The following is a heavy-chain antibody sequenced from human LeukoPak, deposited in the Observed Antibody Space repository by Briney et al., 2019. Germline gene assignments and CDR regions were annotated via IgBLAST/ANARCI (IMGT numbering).Heavy chain of an antibody. D-gene: IGHD1-26*01. CDR3: ARDRIARLGGSYRYNCFDP. Sequence: ASVKVSCKASGYTFNNFGIHWVRQTPGQGIEWMGWISAYNGLTNYAENLQGRVTMNKDKATGTAYLELSSLTSDDTALYYCARDRIARLGGSYRYNCFDPWGQGTLVTVSS. V-gene: IGHV1-18*01. CDR2: ISAYNGLT. J-gene: IGHJ5*02. CDR1: GYTFNNFG.